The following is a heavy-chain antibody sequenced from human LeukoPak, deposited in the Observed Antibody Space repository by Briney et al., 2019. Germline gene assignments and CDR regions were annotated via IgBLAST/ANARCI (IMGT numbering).Heavy chain of an antibody. CDR1: GYIFTDYY. CDR2: INPNSGGT. D-gene: IGHD6-25*01. CDR3: ARARGGLSAAGDY. J-gene: IGHJ4*02. Sequence: ASVKVSCKASGYIFTDYYMHWVRQAPGQELGWMGRINPNSGGTNYAQKFQGRVTITRDTSASTAYMELSSLRSEDTAVYYCARARGGLSAAGDYWGQGTLVTVSS. V-gene: IGHV1/OR15-1*04.